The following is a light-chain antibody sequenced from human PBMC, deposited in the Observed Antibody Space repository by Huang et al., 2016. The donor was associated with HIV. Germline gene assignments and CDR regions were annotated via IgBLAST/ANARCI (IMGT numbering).Light chain of an antibody. CDR3: QQYNAWPSTWT. CDR2: CAS. CDR1: QGITGN. J-gene: IGKJ1*01. V-gene: IGKV3-15*01. Sequence: EIVLTQSPGTLSLSPGETATLACRASQGITGNLAWYHHRLGQPPMLLIYCASPRDPNTPGRFSGSGSGTDFTLTLTSLRSEDSAVYYCQQYNAWPSTWTFGQGTRMEIK.